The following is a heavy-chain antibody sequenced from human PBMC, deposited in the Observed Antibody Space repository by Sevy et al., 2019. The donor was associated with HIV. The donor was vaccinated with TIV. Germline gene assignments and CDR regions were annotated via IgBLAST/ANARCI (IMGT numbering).Heavy chain of an antibody. D-gene: IGHD1-20*01. CDR3: AREQITVSKPDYFDS. V-gene: IGHV3-7*01. CDR1: GFTFSNYW. CDR2: INQNGSEK. Sequence: GGSLRLSCAASGFTFSNYWMSWVRQAPGKGLECVANINQNGSEKYYLDSVKGRFIVSRENAKKARYLQMNSLSAEDSAVYYCAREQITVSKPDYFDSWGKRTLVTVSS. J-gene: IGHJ4*02.